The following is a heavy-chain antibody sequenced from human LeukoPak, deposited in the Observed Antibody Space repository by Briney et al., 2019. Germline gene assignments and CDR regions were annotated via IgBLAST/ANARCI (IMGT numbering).Heavy chain of an antibody. D-gene: IGHD6-13*01. J-gene: IGHJ5*02. CDR2: IYYSGST. Sequence: SQTLSLTCTVSGGSISSGGYYWSRIRQHPGKGLEWIGYIYYSGSTYYNPSLKSRVTISVDTSKNQFSLKLSSVTAADTAVYYCARGLVVPAARIAAAGTGALVWFDPWGQGTLVTVSS. CDR3: ARGLVVPAARIAAAGTGALVWFDP. V-gene: IGHV4-31*03. CDR1: GGSISSGGYY.